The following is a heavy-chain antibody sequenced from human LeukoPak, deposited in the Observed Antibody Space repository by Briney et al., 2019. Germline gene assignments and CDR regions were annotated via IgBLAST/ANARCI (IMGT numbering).Heavy chain of an antibody. D-gene: IGHD2-2*01. CDR1: GFTFSRYW. J-gene: IGHJ4*02. CDR2: IKQDGSEK. V-gene: IGHV3-7*01. Sequence: GGSLRLSCAASGFTFSRYWMSWVRQAPGKGLELVANIKQDGSEKYFVDSVKGRFSISRDNAKNSVYLQMNSLRAEDTAVYYCARDCSSSNCYADYWGQGTLVTVSS. CDR3: ARDCSSSNCYADY.